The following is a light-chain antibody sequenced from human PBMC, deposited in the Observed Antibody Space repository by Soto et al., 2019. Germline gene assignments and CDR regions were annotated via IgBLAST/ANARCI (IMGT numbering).Light chain of an antibody. Sequence: DIQMTQSPSSLSASVGDRVTITCRTSQSISSYLNWYQQKPGKPPNLLIYAASSLQSGVPSRFSGSGSGTDFTLTISSLQPEDIATYYCQQSDSIPRTFGQGTKVDIK. CDR2: AAS. J-gene: IGKJ1*01. CDR3: QQSDSIPRT. CDR1: QSISSY. V-gene: IGKV1-39*01.